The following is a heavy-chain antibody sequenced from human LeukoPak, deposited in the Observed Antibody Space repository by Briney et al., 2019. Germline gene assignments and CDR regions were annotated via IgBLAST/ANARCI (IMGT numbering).Heavy chain of an antibody. CDR2: IIPILGIA. D-gene: IGHD6-13*01. Sequence: GASVKVSCKASGGTFSSYAISWVRQAPGQGLEWMGRIIPILGIANYAQKFQGRVTITADKSTSTAYMELSSLRSEDTAVYYCARDFHSWSAAGTNYWGQGTLVTVSS. CDR3: ARDFHSWSAAGTNY. V-gene: IGHV1-69*04. J-gene: IGHJ4*02. CDR1: GGTFSSYA.